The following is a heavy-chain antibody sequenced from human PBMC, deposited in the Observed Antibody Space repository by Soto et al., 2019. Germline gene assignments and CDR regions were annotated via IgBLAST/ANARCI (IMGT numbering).Heavy chain of an antibody. CDR3: ARDPGVYNWFDP. CDR2: ISAYNGNT. Sequence: ASVNVSCKSSGYTFTSYCMSWVRQAPGQGLEWMGGISAYNGNTNYAQKLQGRVTMTTDTSTSTAYMELRSLRSDDTAVYYCARDPGVYNWFDPWGQGTLVTVS. CDR1: GYTFTSYC. J-gene: IGHJ5*02. D-gene: IGHD2-8*01. V-gene: IGHV1-18*01.